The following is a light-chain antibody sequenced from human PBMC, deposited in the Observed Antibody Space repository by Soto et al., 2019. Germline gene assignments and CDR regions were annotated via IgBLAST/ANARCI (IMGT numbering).Light chain of an antibody. CDR1: QSLVHSNGHTY. Sequence: DIVMTQTPLSSPVTLGQPAAISCRSSQSLVHSNGHTYLSWLHQRPGQPPRLLIYEVSNRLSGVPDRFSGSGAGTDFTLTISRVEAEDVGIYYCMQATQSPTFGPGTKVDIK. CDR3: MQATQSPT. V-gene: IGKV2-24*01. J-gene: IGKJ3*01. CDR2: EVS.